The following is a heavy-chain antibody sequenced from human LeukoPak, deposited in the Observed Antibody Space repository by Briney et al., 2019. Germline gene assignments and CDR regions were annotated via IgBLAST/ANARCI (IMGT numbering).Heavy chain of an antibody. D-gene: IGHD3-22*01. Sequence: SETLSLTCAVYGGSFSGYYWSWIRQPPGKGLEWLGQIYETGSTNYNPSLKSRLSMSLDKSKNQFSLKLNSVTAADTAVYYCARDYSGSGNYPFDAFDIWGQGTMVTVSS. CDR1: GGSFSGYY. J-gene: IGHJ3*02. CDR3: ARDYSGSGNYPFDAFDI. V-gene: IGHV4-34*01. CDR2: IYETGST.